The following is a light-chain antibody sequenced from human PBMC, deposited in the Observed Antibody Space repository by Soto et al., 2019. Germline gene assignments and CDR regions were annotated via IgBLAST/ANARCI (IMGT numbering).Light chain of an antibody. CDR2: NVS. CDR3: SSYSGTSALYV. Sequence: HSVLTRPASVSGSPGESITISCTGTSSDIGAYNYVSWYQQHPGRAPKLMISNVSNRPSGVSNRFSGSKSGNTASLTISGLQTEDEADYFCSSYSGTSALYVFGAGTKVTVL. CDR1: SSDIGAYNY. V-gene: IGLV2-14*03. J-gene: IGLJ1*01.